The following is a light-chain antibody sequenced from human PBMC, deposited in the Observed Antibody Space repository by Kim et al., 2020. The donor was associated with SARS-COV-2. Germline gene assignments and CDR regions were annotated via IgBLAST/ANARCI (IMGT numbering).Light chain of an antibody. J-gene: IGKJ2*01. CDR3: QQYDNLPMYT. Sequence: DIQMTQSPSSLFASVGDRVTITCQASQDISNYLNWYQQKPGKAPKLLIYDASNLETGVPSRFSGSGSGTDFTFTISSLQPEDIATYYCQQYDNLPMYTFGQGTKLEI. CDR1: QDISNY. V-gene: IGKV1-33*01. CDR2: DAS.